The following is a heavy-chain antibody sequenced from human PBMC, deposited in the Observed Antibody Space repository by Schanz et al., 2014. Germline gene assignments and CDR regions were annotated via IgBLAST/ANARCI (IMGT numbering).Heavy chain of an antibody. CDR2: TSTDGTKT. CDR3: ARGNRYNYGSGSLPLDF. V-gene: IGHV3-30*04. D-gene: IGHD3-10*01. Sequence: QVQLVESGGGVVQPGTSLRLSCAASGFTFRGHAMHWVRQAPGQGLEKVAVTSTDGTKTYYAASVRGRFTISRDNSKNTVYLQMNSLRSEDTAVYFCARGNRYNYGSGSLPLDFWGQGTLVTVSS. CDR1: GFTFRGHA. J-gene: IGHJ4*02.